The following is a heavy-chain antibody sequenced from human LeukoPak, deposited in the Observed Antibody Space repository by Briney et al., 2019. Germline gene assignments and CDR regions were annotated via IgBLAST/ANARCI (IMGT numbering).Heavy chain of an antibody. J-gene: IGHJ4*02. CDR2: ICGSGSIA. V-gene: IGHV3-23*01. CDR3: AKGSSYYGSGSHFDY. D-gene: IGHD3-10*01. Sequence: PGGSLRLSCAASGFTFSSYAMNWVRQAPGKGLEWVSAICGSGSIAYYGDSVKGRFTISRDNSKNTLYLQLNSLRAEDTAVYYCAKGSSYYGSGSHFDYWGQGTLVTVSS. CDR1: GFTFSSYA.